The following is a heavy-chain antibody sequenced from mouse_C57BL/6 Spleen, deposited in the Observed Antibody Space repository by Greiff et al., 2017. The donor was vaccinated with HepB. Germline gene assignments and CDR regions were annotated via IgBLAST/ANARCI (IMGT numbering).Heavy chain of an antibody. CDR3: AKNWLLNYYAMDY. CDR1: GFSLTSYG. Sequence: VQLKQSGPGLVQPSQSLSITCTVSGFSLTSYGVHWVRQPPGKGLEWLGVIWSGGSTDYNAAFISRLSISKDNSKSQVFFKMNSLQADDTAIYYCAKNWLLNYYAMDYWGQGTSVTVSS. D-gene: IGHD2-3*01. J-gene: IGHJ4*01. CDR2: IWSGGST. V-gene: IGHV2-4*01.